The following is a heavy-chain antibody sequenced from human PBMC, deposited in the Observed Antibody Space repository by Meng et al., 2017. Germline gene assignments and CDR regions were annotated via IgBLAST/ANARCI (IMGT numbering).Heavy chain of an antibody. D-gene: IGHD2-15*01. V-gene: IGHV7-4-1*02. J-gene: IGHJ4*02. Sequence: VHWVPLVSECGRLVDSSKVSCKTSGYNLTSYTINCLRQTPGQRLQWMGWIDNKTGSPTTVPSFTGSRVFSLETSASTAYLQISGRTADDAAVYFCTRDGYSYCSLSSCFDSWGQGTLVTGSS. CDR2: IDNKTGSP. CDR3: TRDGYSYCSLSSCFDS. CDR1: GYNLTSYT.